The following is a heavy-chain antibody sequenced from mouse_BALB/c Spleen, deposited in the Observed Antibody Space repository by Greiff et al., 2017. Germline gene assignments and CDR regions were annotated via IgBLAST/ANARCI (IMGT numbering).Heavy chain of an antibody. D-gene: IGHD2-4*01. V-gene: IGHV1-82*01. CDR3: AASMIRGAWFDY. CDR2: IYPGDGDT. J-gene: IGHJ3*01. CDR1: GYAFSSSW. Sequence: QVQLKQSGPELVKPGASVKISCKASGYAFSSSWMNWVKQRPGQGLEWIGRIYPGDGDTNYNGKFKGKATLTADKSSSTAYMQLSSLTSVDSAVYFCAASMIRGAWFDYWGQGTLVTVSA.